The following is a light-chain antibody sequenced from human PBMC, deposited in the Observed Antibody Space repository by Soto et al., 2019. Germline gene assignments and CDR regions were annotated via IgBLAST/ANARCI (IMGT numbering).Light chain of an antibody. CDR1: QTISSY. Sequence: DVQMTQSPCSLSASVGDGVTITCRASQTISSYLNWYQQKPGKAPRLLIYAASTLQSGVPSRFSGSGSGTDFNLTISSLQPEDFATYCCQQSSSNYPITFGQGTRLEIK. CDR3: QQSSSNYPIT. J-gene: IGKJ5*01. V-gene: IGKV1-39*01. CDR2: AAS.